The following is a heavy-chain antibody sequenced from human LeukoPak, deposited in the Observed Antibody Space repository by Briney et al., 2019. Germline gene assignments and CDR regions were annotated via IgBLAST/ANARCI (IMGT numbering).Heavy chain of an antibody. Sequence: GGSLRLSCSASGFTFSIYATNWVRQAPGKGLEWVSSIGGSGGTTYYADSVKGRFTISRDTSKNTLYLQMNSLRGEDTAIYYCAKHQRGGYDSPSHCWGQGTLVTVSS. CDR2: IGGSGGTT. CDR1: GFTFSIYA. CDR3: AKHQRGGYDSPSHC. V-gene: IGHV3-23*01. J-gene: IGHJ4*02. D-gene: IGHD5-12*01.